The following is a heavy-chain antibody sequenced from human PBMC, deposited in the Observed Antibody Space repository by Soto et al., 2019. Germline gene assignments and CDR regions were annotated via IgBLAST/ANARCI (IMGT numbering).Heavy chain of an antibody. V-gene: IGHV1-69*02. Sequence: QVQLVQSGAEVKKPGSSVKVSCKASGGTFRNYPINWVRQAPGQGLEWMGSILHIIGIPDYAQNFQARLTITADQSPSTAYMELSSLRSEDTAMYFCARGPLVVLNYFDSWGQGTLVTVSS. D-gene: IGHD2-2*01. CDR2: ILHIIGIP. J-gene: IGHJ4*02. CDR3: ARGPLVVLNYFDS. CDR1: GGTFRNYP.